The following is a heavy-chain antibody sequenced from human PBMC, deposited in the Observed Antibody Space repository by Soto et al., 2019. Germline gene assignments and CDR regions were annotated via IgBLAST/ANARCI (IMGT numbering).Heavy chain of an antibody. Sequence: EVQLVESGGGLVQPGVSLRLSCAASGFTFSGYSMFWVRQAQGQGLEYVSAITTNGFNTFYVKSVKGRFTISMDNSKNTMSLQMGSLRAEDMAVYYCARGRVVAISGCATYLDYLGPGTLVTFS. J-gene: IGHJ4*02. CDR1: GFTFSGYS. CDR3: ARGRVVAISGCATYLDY. CDR2: ITTNGFNT. V-gene: IGHV3-64*01. D-gene: IGHD6-19*01.